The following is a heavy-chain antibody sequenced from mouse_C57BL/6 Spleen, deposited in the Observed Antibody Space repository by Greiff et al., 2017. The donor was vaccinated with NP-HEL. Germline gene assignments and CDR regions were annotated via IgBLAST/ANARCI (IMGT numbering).Heavy chain of an antibody. J-gene: IGHJ1*03. CDR1: GYTFTSYW. CDR2: IDPSDSYT. Sequence: QVQLQQPGAELVKPGASVKLSCKASGYTFTSYWMQWVKQRPGQGLEWIGEIDPSDSYTNYNQKFKGKATLTVDTSSSTAYLQLSSLTSEDSAVYYGARKDYYGRSEYFDVWGTGTTVTVSS. V-gene: IGHV1-50*01. CDR3: ARKDYYGRSEYFDV. D-gene: IGHD1-1*01.